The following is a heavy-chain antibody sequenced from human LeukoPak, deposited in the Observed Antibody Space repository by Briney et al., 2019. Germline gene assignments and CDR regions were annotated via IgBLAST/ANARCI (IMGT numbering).Heavy chain of an antibody. D-gene: IGHD6-19*01. CDR1: GGSISSGGYY. J-gene: IGHJ4*02. CDR3: ARGHIAVAGTTFDY. CDR2: IYYSGST. V-gene: IGHV4-31*03. Sequence: SETLSLTCTVSGGSISSGGYYWSWIRQHPGKGLEWIGYIYYSGSTYYNPSLKSRVTISVDTSKNQFSLKLSSVTAADTAVYYCARGHIAVAGTTFDYWGQGTLVTVSS.